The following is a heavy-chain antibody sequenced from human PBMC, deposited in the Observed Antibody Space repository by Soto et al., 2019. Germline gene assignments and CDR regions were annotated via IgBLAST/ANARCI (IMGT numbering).Heavy chain of an antibody. CDR3: ARRLYDFWSGHPKGLDY. CDR2: IRTKANNYAT. D-gene: IGHD3-3*01. CDR1: GFTFSCSA. J-gene: IGHJ4*02. V-gene: IGHV3-73*01. Sequence: PGGSLRLSCAASGFTFSCSAMHWVRQSSGKGLEWVGRIRTKANNYATAYAVSVKGRFTISRDDSRNTAYLQMNSLKTEDTAVYYCARRLYDFWSGHPKGLDYWGQGTVVTVSS.